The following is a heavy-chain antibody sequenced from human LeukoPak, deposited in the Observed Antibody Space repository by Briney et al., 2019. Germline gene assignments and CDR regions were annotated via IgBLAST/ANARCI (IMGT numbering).Heavy chain of an antibody. D-gene: IGHD6-6*01. J-gene: IGHJ4*02. CDR1: GGSISSYY. CDR2: IDWDDDK. CDR3: ARMRIAARHFDY. V-gene: IGHV2-70*11. Sequence: TLSLTCTVSGGSISSYYWSWIRQPPGKALEWLARIDWDDDKYYSTSLKTRLTISKDTSKNQVVLTMTNMDPVDTATYYCARMRIAARHFDYWGQGTLVTVSS.